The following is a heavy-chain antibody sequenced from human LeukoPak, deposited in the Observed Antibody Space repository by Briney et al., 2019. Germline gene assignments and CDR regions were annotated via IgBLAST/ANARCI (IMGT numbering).Heavy chain of an antibody. J-gene: IGHJ4*02. Sequence: GGSLRLSCTASGFTFGDYAMHWVRQASGKGLEWVGRIRSKTNNYATAYAASVTGRFTISRDDSKNTAYLQMNSLKTEDTAVYYCTTRWGIVGSTPADYWGQGTLVTVSS. D-gene: IGHD1-26*01. CDR1: GFTFGDYA. CDR2: IRSKTNNYAT. V-gene: IGHV3-73*01. CDR3: TTRWGIVGSTPADY.